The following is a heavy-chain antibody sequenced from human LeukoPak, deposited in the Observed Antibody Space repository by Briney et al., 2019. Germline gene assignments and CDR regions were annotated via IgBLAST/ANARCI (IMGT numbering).Heavy chain of an antibody. CDR2: ISYDGSNK. CDR1: GFTFSSYG. J-gene: IGHJ4*02. D-gene: IGHD3-10*01. Sequence: GGSLRLSCAASGFTFSSYGMHWVRQAPGKGLEWVAVISYDGSNKYYADSVKGRFTISRDNSKNTLYLQMNSLRAEDTAVHYCAKDKVRGVIGSWGQGTLVTVSS. V-gene: IGHV3-30*18. CDR3: AKDKVRGVIGS.